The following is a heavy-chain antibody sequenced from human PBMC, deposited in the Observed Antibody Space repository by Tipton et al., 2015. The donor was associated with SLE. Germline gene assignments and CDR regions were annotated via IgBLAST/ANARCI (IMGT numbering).Heavy chain of an antibody. D-gene: IGHD6-13*01. CDR3: ARDSEQQLVLDY. J-gene: IGHJ4*02. V-gene: IGHV4-59*11. CDR1: GGSISSHY. Sequence: TLSLTCTVSGGSISSHYWTWIRQPPGKGLEWIGYIYYSGSTNYNPSLKSRVTISVDTSKNQFSLKLSSVTAADTAVYYCARDSEQQLVLDYWGQGTLVTVSS. CDR2: IYYSGST.